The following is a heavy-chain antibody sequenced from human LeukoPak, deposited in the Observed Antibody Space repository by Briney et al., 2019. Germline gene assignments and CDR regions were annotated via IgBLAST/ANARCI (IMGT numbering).Heavy chain of an antibody. CDR3: ARASWVSSADAVW. CDR2: MKETGET. CDR1: GLTFSSFS. Sequence: PGGSLTLSCAASGLTFSSFSMSWVRQAPARGLQWVSSMKETGETFYADSVKGRFTLSRDESRKTVYLQLDNLRVEDTAVYYCARASWVSSADAVWWGQGTVVTVSS. V-gene: IGHV3-23*01. D-gene: IGHD3-16*01. J-gene: IGHJ4*02.